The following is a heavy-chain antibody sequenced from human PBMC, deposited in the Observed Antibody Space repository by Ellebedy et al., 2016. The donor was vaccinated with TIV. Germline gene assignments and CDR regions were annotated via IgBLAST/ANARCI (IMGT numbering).Heavy chain of an antibody. V-gene: IGHV3-7*01. D-gene: IGHD3-9*01. J-gene: IGHJ4*02. CDR3: ARPSIYYDHLTGPADY. CDR1: GFTVSGYW. Sequence: GESLKISXAASGFTVSGYWMSWVRQAPGKGLEWVANIKQDGSGKYYVDSVKGRFTISRDNAKNSLYLQMDSLRAEDTAVYYCARPSIYYDHLTGPADYWGQGTLVTVSS. CDR2: IKQDGSGK.